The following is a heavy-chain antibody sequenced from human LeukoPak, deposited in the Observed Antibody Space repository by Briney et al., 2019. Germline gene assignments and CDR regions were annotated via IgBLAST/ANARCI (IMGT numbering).Heavy chain of an antibody. Sequence: PSETLSLTCTVSGGSISSYYWSWIRQPAGKGLEWIGRIYTSGSTNYNPSLKSRVTMSVDTSKNQFSLKLSSVTAADTAVYCCARAPPKNYDFWSGYHPFDYWGQGTLVTVSS. CDR2: IYTSGST. CDR1: GGSISSYY. J-gene: IGHJ4*02. V-gene: IGHV4-4*07. D-gene: IGHD3-3*01. CDR3: ARAPPKNYDFWSGYHPFDY.